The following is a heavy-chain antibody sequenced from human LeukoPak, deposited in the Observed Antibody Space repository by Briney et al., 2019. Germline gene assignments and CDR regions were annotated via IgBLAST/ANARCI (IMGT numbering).Heavy chain of an antibody. CDR2: LYNTETT. J-gene: IGHJ4*02. D-gene: IGHD1-14*01. CDR3: ARHPTLTSGGNFDY. Sequence: SETLSLTCSVSGGRIIRSSYYWGWIRQPHRKGLEWIGSLYNTETTYYNPSLQSRVTISVDTSKNQLSLKLSSVTAADTAVYYCARHPTLTSGGNFDYWGQGTLVTVSS. CDR1: GGRIIRSSYY. V-gene: IGHV4-39*01.